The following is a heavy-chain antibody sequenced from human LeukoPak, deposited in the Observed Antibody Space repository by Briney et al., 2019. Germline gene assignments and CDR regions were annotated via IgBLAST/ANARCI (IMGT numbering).Heavy chain of an antibody. Sequence: ASVKVSCKACGYTFTEYYIHWARQAPGQGMEWMGWINPNTGDTKYAQKFQGRVTMTRDTSISTAYMDLSRLRSDDTAVYYCARPRAFSYGQMYYFDYWGQGALVTVSS. D-gene: IGHD5-18*01. CDR2: INPNTGDT. CDR1: GYTFTEYY. J-gene: IGHJ4*02. CDR3: ARPRAFSYGQMYYFDY. V-gene: IGHV1-2*02.